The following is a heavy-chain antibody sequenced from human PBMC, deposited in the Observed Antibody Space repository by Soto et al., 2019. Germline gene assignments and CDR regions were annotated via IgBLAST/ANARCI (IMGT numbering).Heavy chain of an antibody. D-gene: IGHD6-6*01. Sequence: ASVKVSCKASGVTFSSYAISWVRQAPGQGLEWMGGIIPIFGTANYAQKFQGRVTITADESTSTAYMELSSLRSEDTAVYYCARDAQYSSSSGLRREFDYWAQGTL. CDR2: IIPIFGTA. V-gene: IGHV1-69*13. CDR3: ARDAQYSSSSGLRREFDY. CDR1: GVTFSSYA. J-gene: IGHJ4*02.